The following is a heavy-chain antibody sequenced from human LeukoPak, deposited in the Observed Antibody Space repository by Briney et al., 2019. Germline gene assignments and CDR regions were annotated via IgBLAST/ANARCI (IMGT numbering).Heavy chain of an antibody. CDR2: ISGSGVST. V-gene: IGHV3-23*01. J-gene: IGHJ4*02. D-gene: IGHD2-2*01. CDR3: ATGGRYCSSTSCQQN. CDR1: EFTISSYA. Sequence: PGGSLRLSCAVSEFTISSYAMSWVRQAPGKGLDWVSAISGSGVSTYYADSVQGRFTISRDNSKNTLYLQMNSLRAEDTAVYFCATGGRYCSSTSCQQNWGQGTLVTVSS.